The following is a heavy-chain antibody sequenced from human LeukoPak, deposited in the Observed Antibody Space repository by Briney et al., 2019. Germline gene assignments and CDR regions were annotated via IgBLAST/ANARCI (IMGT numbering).Heavy chain of an antibody. CDR3: ARRGGHYFDY. V-gene: IGHV3-23*01. Sequence: GGSLRLSCAASGFKFSSYAMSWIRQAPGKGLEWVSVISGSGVYTYYAASVKGRFTISRDNSKNTLYLKMNSLRAEDTAVYYCARRGGHYFDYWGQGTLVTVSS. CDR1: GFKFSSYA. J-gene: IGHJ4*02. CDR2: ISGSGVYT.